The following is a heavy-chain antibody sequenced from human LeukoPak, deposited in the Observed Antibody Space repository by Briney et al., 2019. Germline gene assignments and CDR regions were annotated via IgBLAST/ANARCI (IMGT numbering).Heavy chain of an antibody. CDR1: GGSISSYY. V-gene: IGHV4-4*07. CDR2: IYTSGST. CDR3: ARYYYDFWSGYHKTVDAFDI. Sequence: SETLSLTCTVSGGSISSYYWSWIRQPAGKGLEWIGRIYTSGSTNYNPSLKSRVTISVDTSKNQFSLKLSSVTAADTAVYYCARYYYDFWSGYHKTVDAFDIWGQGTMVTVSS. D-gene: IGHD3-3*01. J-gene: IGHJ3*02.